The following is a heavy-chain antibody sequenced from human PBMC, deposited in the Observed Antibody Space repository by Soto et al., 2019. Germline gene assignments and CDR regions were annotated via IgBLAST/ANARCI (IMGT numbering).Heavy chain of an antibody. CDR3: AKDTYYHDSTGYYVFDY. CDR1: EFTFSSYG. D-gene: IGHD3-22*01. CDR2: ISYDGSKK. Sequence: QVQLVESGGGVVQPGRSLTLSCAASEFTFSSYGIHWVRQAPGKGLEWVAVISYDGSKKQYADSVKGRFTISRDNSQNTLNLQMNSLRAEDTAVYYCAKDTYYHDSTGYYVFDYWGQGTLVTVSS. J-gene: IGHJ4*02. V-gene: IGHV3-30*18.